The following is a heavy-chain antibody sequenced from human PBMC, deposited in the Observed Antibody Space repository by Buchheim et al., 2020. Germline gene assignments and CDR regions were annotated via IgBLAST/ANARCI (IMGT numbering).Heavy chain of an antibody. CDR3: AKGGSTYADS. D-gene: IGHD6-13*01. J-gene: IGHJ4*02. Sequence: EVQLVESGGGLVQPGGSLRLSCAASGFTFSNFWMHWVRHVPGKGLVWVSRIHSEGSSTSYADSVKGRFNITSDNAKDTLYLRLNSLRVEDTAIYYCAKGGSTYADSWGRGTL. CDR1: GFTFSNFW. V-gene: IGHV3-74*01. CDR2: IHSEGSST.